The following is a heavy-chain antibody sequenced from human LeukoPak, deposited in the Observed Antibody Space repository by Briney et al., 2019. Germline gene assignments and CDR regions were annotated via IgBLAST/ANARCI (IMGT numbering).Heavy chain of an antibody. J-gene: IGHJ1*01. V-gene: IGHV4-39*02. CDR3: ARRRYYDSSGFFD. D-gene: IGHD3-22*01. CDR1: GGSISSSSYY. Sequence: SETLSLTCTVSGGSISSSSYYWGWIRQPPEKGPEWIGDIYYSGRTYYNLSLRNRVSISLDTSKNRFSLTLTSVTAADTAVYYCARRRYYDSSGFFDWGRGSLVIVSS. CDR2: IYYSGRT.